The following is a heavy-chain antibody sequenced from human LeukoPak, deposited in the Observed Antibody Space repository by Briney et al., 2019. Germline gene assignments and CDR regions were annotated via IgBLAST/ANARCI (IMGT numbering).Heavy chain of an antibody. CDR3: ARMSYYDSSGDNWFDP. D-gene: IGHD3-22*01. Sequence: PSETLSLTCTVSGASISSYYWSWIRQPAGKALEWIGRIYVTGSTTYNPSLESRVTMSLDTSKNHFSLKLRSVTAADTAVYYCARMSYYDSSGDNWFDPWGQGTLVTVSS. CDR1: GASISSYY. V-gene: IGHV4-4*07. J-gene: IGHJ5*02. CDR2: IYVTGST.